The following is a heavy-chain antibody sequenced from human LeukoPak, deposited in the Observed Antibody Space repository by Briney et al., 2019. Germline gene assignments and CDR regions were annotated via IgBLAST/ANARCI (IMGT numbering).Heavy chain of an antibody. CDR1: GFTFSSYA. V-gene: IGHV3-23*01. D-gene: IGHD3-22*01. Sequence: PGGSLRLSCAASGFTFSSYAMSWVRQAPGKGLEWVSAISGSGDSTYYADSVKGRFTISRDNSKNTLYLQINSLRAEDTAVYYCAKHQDFYYYDSSGKGPFDYWGQGTLVTVSS. CDR3: AKHQDFYYYDSSGKGPFDY. CDR2: ISGSGDST. J-gene: IGHJ4*02.